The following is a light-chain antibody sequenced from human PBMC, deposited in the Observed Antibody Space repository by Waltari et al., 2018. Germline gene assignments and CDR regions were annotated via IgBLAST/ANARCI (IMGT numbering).Light chain of an antibody. CDR3: QQHYNWPPLT. CDR2: DAS. CDR1: QSVNTF. V-gene: IGKV3-11*01. Sequence: EIVLTQSPATLSLSPGERATLSCRASQSVNTFLAWYQQKPGQAPRLLIYDASNRATGIPARFSGSGSGTDFTLTISSLEPEDFAVYYCQQHYNWPPLTFGGGTKVEIK. J-gene: IGKJ4*01.